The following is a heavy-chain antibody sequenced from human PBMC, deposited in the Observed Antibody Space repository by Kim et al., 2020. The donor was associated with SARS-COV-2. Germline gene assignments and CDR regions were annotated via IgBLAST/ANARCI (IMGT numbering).Heavy chain of an antibody. Sequence: SETLSLTCTVSGGSISSNYWSWIRQPPGKGLEWIGYIYYSGSTNYKPSLKSRVTISVDTSKNQFSLNLTSVTAADTAVYYCARAIDFDSSGYYSWYFDLWGRGTLVTVSS. D-gene: IGHD3-22*01. J-gene: IGHJ2*01. CDR1: GGSISSNY. V-gene: IGHV4-59*01. CDR3: ARAIDFDSSGYYSWYFDL. CDR2: IYYSGST.